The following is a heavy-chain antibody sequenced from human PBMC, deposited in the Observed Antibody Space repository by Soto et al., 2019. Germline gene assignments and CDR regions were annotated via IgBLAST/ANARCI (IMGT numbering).Heavy chain of an antibody. J-gene: IGHJ4*02. CDR3: ARTSSGYGFDY. D-gene: IGHD3-22*01. CDR1: GGSVSSGSYY. CDR2: IYYSGST. Sequence: QVQLQESGPGLVKPSETLSLTCTVSGGSVSSGSYYWSWIRQPPGKGLEWIGYIYYSGSTNYNPSSKSRVTISVDTSKNQFSLKLSSVTAADTAVYYCARTSSGYGFDYWGQGTLVTVSS. V-gene: IGHV4-61*01.